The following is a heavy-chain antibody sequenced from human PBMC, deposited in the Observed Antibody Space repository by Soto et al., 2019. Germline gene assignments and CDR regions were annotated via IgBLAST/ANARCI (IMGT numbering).Heavy chain of an antibody. V-gene: IGHV3-9*01. CDR2: ISWNGKII. CDR3: AKGGADPFCGGGRCYVES. CDR1: GFTFDDHA. Sequence: EVQLVESGGDLVHPGGSLRLSCAASGFTFDDHAMHWVRRAPGRGLEWVSSISWNGKIIGYADSVEGRFTISRDNAKNSLYLQMKSLRPEDTASYFCAKGGADPFCGGGRCYVESWGRGTLVSVSS. J-gene: IGHJ4*02. D-gene: IGHD2-15*01.